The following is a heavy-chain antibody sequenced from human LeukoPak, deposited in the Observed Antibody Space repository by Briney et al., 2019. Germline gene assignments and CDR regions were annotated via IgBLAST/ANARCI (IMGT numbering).Heavy chain of an antibody. V-gene: IGHV3-30-3*01. CDR1: GFTFSSYA. CDR2: ISYDGSNK. CDR3: ARDHHDAFDI. Sequence: GRSLRLSCAASGFTFSSYAMHWVRQAPGKGLEWVAVISYDGSNKYYADSVKGRFTISRDNSKNTLYLQMNSLRAEDTAVYYCARDHHDAFDIWGQGTMVTVSS. J-gene: IGHJ3*02.